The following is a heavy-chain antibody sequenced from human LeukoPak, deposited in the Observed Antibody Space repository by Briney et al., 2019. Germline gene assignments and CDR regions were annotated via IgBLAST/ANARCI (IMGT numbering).Heavy chain of an antibody. V-gene: IGHV5-51*01. D-gene: IGHD1-20*01. CDR1: GYSFTSYC. CDR2: IYPGDSDT. Sequence: GESLKISCKGSGYSFTSYCIGWVRQMPGKGLEWMGIIYPGDSDTRYSPSFQGQVTISADKSISTAYLQWSSLKASDTAMYYCARPSESNWNDENYFDYWGQGTLVTVSS. J-gene: IGHJ4*02. CDR3: ARPSESNWNDENYFDY.